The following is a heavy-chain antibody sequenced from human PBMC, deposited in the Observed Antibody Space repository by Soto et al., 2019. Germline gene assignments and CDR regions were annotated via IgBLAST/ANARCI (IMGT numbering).Heavy chain of an antibody. J-gene: IGHJ4*02. CDR1: RFTFSDYA. D-gene: IGHD5-18*01. V-gene: IGHV3-64D*08. CDR3: VRDALRGYWYGSLLDY. CDR2: ISSNGGST. Sequence: GGSLRLSCSASRFTFSDYAIDWVRQAPGKGLEFVSVISSNGGSTYYADSVKGRFTISRDNSKNTLYLQMSSLRVEDTAVYYCVRDALRGYWYGSLLDYWGQGTLVTVSS.